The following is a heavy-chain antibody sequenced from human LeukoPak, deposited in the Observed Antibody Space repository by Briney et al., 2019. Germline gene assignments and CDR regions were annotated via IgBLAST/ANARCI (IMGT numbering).Heavy chain of an antibody. Sequence: PGRSLRLSCAASGFNFRSYGMHWVRQAPGKGLEWVAIIWYDGSNKYHADSVKGRFTISRDNSKNTLFLQMDSLRAEDMAVYYCARSHPGTTVDGYWGQGTLVTVSS. J-gene: IGHJ4*02. CDR1: GFNFRSYG. CDR3: ARSHPGTTVDGY. D-gene: IGHD6-19*01. CDR2: IWYDGSNK. V-gene: IGHV3-33*01.